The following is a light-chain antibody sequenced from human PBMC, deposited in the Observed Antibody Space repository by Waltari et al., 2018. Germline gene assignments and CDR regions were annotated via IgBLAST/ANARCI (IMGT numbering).Light chain of an antibody. J-gene: IGLJ2*01. CDR1: ILAKKY. V-gene: IGLV3-27*01. Sequence: SSELTQPASASVSLGQTAVITCPGDILAKKYGRWFQPKPGQAPALFIYKDIERPSGIPDRFSGSSSGTTLTLTISGAQVEDEAAYYCYSAADNHRVLFGGGTKLTVL. CDR2: KDI. CDR3: YSAADNHRVL.